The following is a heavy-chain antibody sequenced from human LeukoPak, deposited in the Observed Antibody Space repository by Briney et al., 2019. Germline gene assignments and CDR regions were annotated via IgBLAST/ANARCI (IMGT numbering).Heavy chain of an antibody. CDR2: INPNSGGT. J-gene: IGHJ5*02. V-gene: IGHV1-2*02. CDR1: GYTFTGYY. D-gene: IGHD2-2*01. CDR3: ARDYQLLGKNWFDP. Sequence: ASVKVSCKXSGYTFTGYYMHWVRQAPRQGLEWMGWINPNSGGTNYAQKFQGRVTMTRDTSISTAYMELSRLRSDDTAVYYCARDYQLLGKNWFDPWGQGTLVTVSS.